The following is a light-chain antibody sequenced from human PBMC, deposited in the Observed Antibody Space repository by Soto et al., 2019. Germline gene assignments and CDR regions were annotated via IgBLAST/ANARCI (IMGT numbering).Light chain of an antibody. CDR3: CSHSSSITWM. CDR1: HSNLGAGYD. J-gene: IGLJ3*02. CDR2: GNN. Sequence: QSVLTQPPSVSGAPGQRVTVSCTGSHSNLGAGYDVHWYQQVTGTAPKLLIHGNNNRPSGVPDRFSGSKSGTSASLTITGLLAEDEAVYYCCSHSSSITWMFGGGTKLTVL. V-gene: IGLV1-40*01.